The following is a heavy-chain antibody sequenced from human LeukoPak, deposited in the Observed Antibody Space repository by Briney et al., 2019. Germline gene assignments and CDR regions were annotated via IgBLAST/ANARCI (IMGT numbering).Heavy chain of an antibody. J-gene: IGHJ4*02. CDR1: GYTFTSYY. V-gene: IGHV1-46*01. CDR2: INPSGGST. CDR3: ARSDILTGYYKDYYFDY. Sequence: ASVKVSCKASGYTFTSYYMHWVRQAPGQGLEWMGIINPSGGSTSYAQKFRGRVTMTRDTSTSTVYMELSSLRSEDTAVYYCARSDILTGYYKDYYFDYWGQGTLVTVSS. D-gene: IGHD3-9*01.